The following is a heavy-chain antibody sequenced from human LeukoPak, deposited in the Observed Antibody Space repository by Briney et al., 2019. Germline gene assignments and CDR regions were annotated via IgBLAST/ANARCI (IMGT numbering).Heavy chain of an antibody. CDR3: AGKWRGAVGSSFPMDV. J-gene: IGHJ6*02. CDR1: GFTFSDYY. Sequence: GGSLRLSCAASGFTFSDYYMSWIRQAPGKGLEWVSYISNSGSTIYYADSVKGRFTISRDNAKNSLYLQMNSLRAEDTAVYYCAGKWRGAVGSSFPMDVWGQGTTVTVSS. D-gene: IGHD6-19*01. V-gene: IGHV3-11*01. CDR2: ISNSGSTI.